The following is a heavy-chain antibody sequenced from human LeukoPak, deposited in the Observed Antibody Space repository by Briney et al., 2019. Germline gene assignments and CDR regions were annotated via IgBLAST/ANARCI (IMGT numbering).Heavy chain of an antibody. D-gene: IGHD3-10*01. Sequence: GGTLRLSCAASGFIFSNYGMTWVRQAPGKGLEWVSTIGDNADRKFYAASVKGRFTISRDNSKNTLYLQMNSLRAEDTAIYYCAKNEGSGLVYYYMDVWGKGTTVTISS. V-gene: IGHV3-23*01. CDR1: GFIFSNYG. J-gene: IGHJ6*03. CDR3: AKNEGSGLVYYYMDV. CDR2: IGDNADRK.